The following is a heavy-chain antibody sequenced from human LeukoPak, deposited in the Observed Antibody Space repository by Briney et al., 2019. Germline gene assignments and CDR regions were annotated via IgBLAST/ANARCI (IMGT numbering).Heavy chain of an antibody. CDR1: GFTFSSYA. D-gene: IGHD6-13*01. CDR3: AKWPVGQQLVSEWLEGGYFGY. Sequence: GGSLRLSCAASGFTFSSYAMSWVRQAPGKGLEWVSAISGSGGSTYYADSVKGRFTISRDNSKNTLYLQMNSLRAEDTAVYYCAKWPVGQQLVSEWLEGGYFGYWGQGTLVTVSS. CDR2: ISGSGGST. V-gene: IGHV3-23*01. J-gene: IGHJ4*02.